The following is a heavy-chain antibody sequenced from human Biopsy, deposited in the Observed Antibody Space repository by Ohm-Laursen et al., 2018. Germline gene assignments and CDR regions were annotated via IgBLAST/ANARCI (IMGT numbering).Heavy chain of an antibody. J-gene: IGHJ4*02. V-gene: IGHV4-61*01. CDR3: ARGRRTSGWPYFAN. D-gene: IGHD6-19*01. CDR2: IYDRGSTA. Sequence: SQTLSLTCIVSGDSVSSGSFYWTWIRQPPGQGLEYIGYIYDRGSTANYNPSLESRVTMSVDMPKDQFSLKLSSVIAADTAVYYCARGRRTSGWPYFANWGQGTLVIVSS. CDR1: GDSVSSGSFY.